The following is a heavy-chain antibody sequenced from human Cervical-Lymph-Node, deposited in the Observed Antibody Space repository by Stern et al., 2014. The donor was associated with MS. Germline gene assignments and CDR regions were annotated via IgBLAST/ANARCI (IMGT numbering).Heavy chain of an antibody. CDR2: IRSKAYGGTV. CDR3: TRIVYTMTGYYFDY. D-gene: IGHD5/OR15-5a*01. J-gene: IGHJ4*02. Sequence: QLVQSGGGLVKPGRSLRLSCTASGFTFGDYPMSWFRQAPGKGLEWVGFIRSKAYGGTVEDAASVKGRFTISRDDSKSIAYLQMNSLKIEDTAVYYCTRIVYTMTGYYFDYWGQGTLVTVSS. CDR1: GFTFGDYP. V-gene: IGHV3-49*05.